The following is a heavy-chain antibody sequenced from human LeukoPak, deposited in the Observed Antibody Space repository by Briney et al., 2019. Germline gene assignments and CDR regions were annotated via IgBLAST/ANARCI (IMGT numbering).Heavy chain of an antibody. J-gene: IGHJ3*02. CDR1: GGSISSYY. CDR3: ARAQDYDYVWGSYPKHAFDI. CDR2: IYTSGST. D-gene: IGHD3-16*02. V-gene: IGHV4-4*07. Sequence: SETLSLTCTVSGGSISSYYWSWIRQPAGKGLEWIGRIYTSGSTNYNPSLKSRVTMSVDTSKNQFSLKLSSVTAADTAVYYCARAQDYDYVWGSYPKHAFDIWGQGTMVTVSS.